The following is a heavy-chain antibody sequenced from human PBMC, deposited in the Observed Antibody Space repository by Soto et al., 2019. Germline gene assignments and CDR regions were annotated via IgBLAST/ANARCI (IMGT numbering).Heavy chain of an antibody. CDR2: ISHDGSNK. V-gene: IGHV3-30*18. CDR3: TKRRNVLRFLEWSSGMEV. Sequence: GGSLRLSCAASGFTFSSYAMSWVRQAPGKGLEWVAFISHDGSNKYYADSMKGRISMSRDNSKSTVYLQMSSLRAEDTAVYYCTKRRNVLRFLEWSSGMEVWGQGTTVTVSS. J-gene: IGHJ6*02. D-gene: IGHD3-3*01. CDR1: GFTFSSYA.